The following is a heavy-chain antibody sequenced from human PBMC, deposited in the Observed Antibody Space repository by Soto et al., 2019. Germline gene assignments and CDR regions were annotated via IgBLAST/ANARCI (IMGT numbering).Heavy chain of an antibody. D-gene: IGHD2-15*01. CDR2: IYPSGST. CDR3: ARVVVAAPYYFDY. J-gene: IGHJ4*02. CDR1: GGSISSGGYS. Sequence: QLQLQESGSGLVKPSQTLSLTCAVSGGSISSGGYSWSWIRQPTGKGLEWIGYIYPSGSTYYNPSLKSRVTISVDRSENQFSLELSSVTAADTAVYYCARVVVAAPYYFDYWGQGTLVTVSS. V-gene: IGHV4-30-2*01.